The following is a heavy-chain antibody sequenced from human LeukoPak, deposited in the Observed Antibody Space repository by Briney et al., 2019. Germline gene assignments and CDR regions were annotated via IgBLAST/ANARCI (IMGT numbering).Heavy chain of an antibody. J-gene: IGHJ4*02. CDR2: ISPTGSTT. V-gene: IGHV3-74*01. Sequence: PGGSLRLSCVASGFPFSSYWMHWARQLPGKGLVWVSRISPTGSTTSYADSVKGRFTVSRDNAKNTLYLQVNNLRAEDTAVYYCARGPNSNWSGLDFWGQGTLLTVSS. CDR1: GFPFSSYW. D-gene: IGHD6-6*01. CDR3: ARGPNSNWSGLDF.